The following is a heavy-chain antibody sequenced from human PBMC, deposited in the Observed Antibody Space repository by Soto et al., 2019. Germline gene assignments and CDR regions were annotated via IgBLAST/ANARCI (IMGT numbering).Heavy chain of an antibody. D-gene: IGHD1-1*01. V-gene: IGHV3-23*01. CDR1: GFTFSSYA. CDR3: ASTPNWMCCCMDV. CDR2: FSGSGAYT. Sequence: GGSLRLSCAASGFTFSSYAMSWVRQAPAKGLEWVSSFSGSGAYTYYADSVKGRFTISRDNSKNTLYLQMNSLRGEDTAVYYCASTPNWMCCCMDVWGQGTTVTVS. J-gene: IGHJ6*02.